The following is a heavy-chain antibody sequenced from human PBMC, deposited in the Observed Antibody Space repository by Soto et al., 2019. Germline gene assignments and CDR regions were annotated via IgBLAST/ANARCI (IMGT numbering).Heavy chain of an antibody. CDR1: GGSISSSSYY. V-gene: IGHV4-39*01. CDR2: IYYSGST. CDR3: ARRSYGGNSYAMDV. Sequence: QLQLQESGPGLVKPSETLSLTCTVSGGSISSSSYYWGWIRQPPGKGLEWIGSIYYSGSTYYNPSLKSRVTISVDTSKNQFSLKLSSVTAADTAVYYCARRSYGGNSYAMDVWGQGTTVTVSS. D-gene: IGHD4-17*01. J-gene: IGHJ6*02.